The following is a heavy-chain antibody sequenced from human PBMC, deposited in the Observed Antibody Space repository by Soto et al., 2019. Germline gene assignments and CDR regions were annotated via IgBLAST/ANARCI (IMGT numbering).Heavy chain of an antibody. D-gene: IGHD6-19*01. V-gene: IGHV1-18*01. CDR3: ARDLGQWLANNWCDP. Sequence: QVQLVQSGAEVKKPGASVKVSCKASGYTFINYGISWVRQAPGQGLEWMGWISAYNGKTNYAQNLQGRLTMTTDTSXXKDYMELTGLRSDDTALYYCARDLGQWLANNWCDPWGQGTLVTVSS. CDR2: ISAYNGKT. J-gene: IGHJ5*02. CDR1: GYTFINYG.